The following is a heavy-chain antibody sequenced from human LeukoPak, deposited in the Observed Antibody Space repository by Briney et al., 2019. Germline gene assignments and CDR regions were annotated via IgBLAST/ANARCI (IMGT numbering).Heavy chain of an antibody. J-gene: IGHJ4*02. V-gene: IGHV4-31*03. D-gene: IGHD1-26*01. CDR2: TSYSEGT. CDR3: ATADWESFYFDS. CDR1: GGSVSRGGYY. Sequence: PSETLSLTCTVSGGSVSRGGYYWNWIRQHPGKGLEWIGFTSYSEGTYYNPSLMSRITISVDRSQNQFSLKMRDATAADTAVYFCATADWESFYFDSWGQGVLVAVSS.